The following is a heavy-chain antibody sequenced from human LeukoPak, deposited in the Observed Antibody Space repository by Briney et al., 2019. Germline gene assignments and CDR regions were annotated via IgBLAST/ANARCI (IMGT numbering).Heavy chain of an antibody. J-gene: IGHJ4*02. CDR1: GFTFSSYA. D-gene: IGHD3-22*01. V-gene: IGHV3-23*01. CDR3: AKGQDLHSSGYYLYYFDY. CDR2: ISGSGGDT. Sequence: GGSLRLSCAASGFTFSSYAMSWVRQAPGTGLEWVSGISGSGGDTYYADSVKGRFTISRDNSKNTLYLLMNSLRAEDTAVYYCAKGQDLHSSGYYLYYFDYWGQGTLVTVSS.